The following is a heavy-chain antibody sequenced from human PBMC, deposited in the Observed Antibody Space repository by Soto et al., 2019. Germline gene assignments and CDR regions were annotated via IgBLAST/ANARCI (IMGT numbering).Heavy chain of an antibody. Sequence: SVKVSCKASGGTFSSYTISWVRQAPGQGLEWMGRIIPILGIANYAQKFQGRVMITADKSTSTAYMELSSLRSEDTAVYYCARESCSSTSRYPMDVWGKGTTVTVSS. D-gene: IGHD2-2*01. V-gene: IGHV1-69*04. J-gene: IGHJ6*04. CDR2: IIPILGIA. CDR1: GGTFSSYT. CDR3: ARESCSSTSRYPMDV.